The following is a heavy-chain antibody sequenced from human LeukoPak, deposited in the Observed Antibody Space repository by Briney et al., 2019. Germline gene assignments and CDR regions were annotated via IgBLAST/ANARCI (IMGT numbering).Heavy chain of an antibody. CDR1: GGSISSSNW. J-gene: IGHJ4*02. CDR2: IYHSGST. CDR3: ARDTAMAYYFDY. Sequence: SETLSLTCAVSGGSISSSNWWSWVRQSPGKGLEWIGEIYHSGSTNYNPSLKSRVTISVDKSKNQFSLKLSSVTAADTAVYYCARDTAMAYYFDYWGQGTLVTVSS. V-gene: IGHV4-4*02. D-gene: IGHD5-18*01.